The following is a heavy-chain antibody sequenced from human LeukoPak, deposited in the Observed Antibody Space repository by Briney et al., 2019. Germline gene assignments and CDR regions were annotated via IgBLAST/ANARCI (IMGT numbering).Heavy chain of an antibody. CDR3: ARDGVNSMVRGADGFDP. CDR2: IYTSGST. D-gene: IGHD3-10*01. J-gene: IGHJ5*02. Sequence: PSETLSLTCTVSGGSSSSYYWSWIRQPAGKGLEWIGRIYTSGSTNYNPSLKSRVTISVDTSKNQFSLKLSSVTAADTAMYYCARDGVNSMVRGADGFDPWGQGTLVTVSS. V-gene: IGHV4-4*07. CDR1: GGSSSSYY.